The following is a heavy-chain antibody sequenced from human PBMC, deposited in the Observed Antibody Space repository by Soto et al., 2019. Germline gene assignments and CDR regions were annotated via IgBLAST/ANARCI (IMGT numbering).Heavy chain of an antibody. V-gene: IGHV3-30-3*01. D-gene: IGHD2-8*01. CDR1: GFTFSSYA. J-gene: IGHJ4*02. CDR2: ISYDGSNK. CDR3: ARDTKGSTPLVNNGDY. Sequence: GGSLRLSCAASGFTFSSYAMHWVRQAPGKGLEWVAVISYDGSNKYYADSVKGRFTISRDNSKNTLYLQMNSLRAEDTAVYYCARDTKGSTPLVNNGDYWGQGPLVTVSS.